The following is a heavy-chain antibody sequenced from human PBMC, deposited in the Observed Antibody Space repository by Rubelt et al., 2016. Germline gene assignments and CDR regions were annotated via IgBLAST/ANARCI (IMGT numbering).Heavy chain of an antibody. Sequence: QVQLQQWGAGLLKPSETLSLTCAVYGGSFSGYYWSWIRQPPGKGLEWIGEINHSGSTNYNPSLKSQVTISVDTSKNQFSLKLGSVTAADTAVYYCAGGRMGFHYYYYGMDVWGQGTTVTVSS. D-gene: IGHD1-26*01. CDR1: GGSFSGYY. CDR2: INHSGST. CDR3: AGGRMGFHYYYYGMDV. V-gene: IGHV4-34*01. J-gene: IGHJ6*02.